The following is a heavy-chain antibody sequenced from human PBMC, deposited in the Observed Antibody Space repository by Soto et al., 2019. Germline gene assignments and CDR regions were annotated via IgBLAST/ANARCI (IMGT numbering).Heavy chain of an antibody. V-gene: IGHV3-21*01. Sequence: EVQLVESGGGLVKPGGSLRLSCAASGFTFSSYSMNWVRQAPGKGLEWVSSISSSSSYIYYADSVKGRFTISRDNAKNSLYLQMNSLRAEDTAVYYCAGDAVLRYFDTDYYYYYMDVWGKGTTVTVSS. D-gene: IGHD3-9*01. CDR2: ISSSSSYI. CDR3: AGDAVLRYFDTDYYYYYMDV. J-gene: IGHJ6*03. CDR1: GFTFSSYS.